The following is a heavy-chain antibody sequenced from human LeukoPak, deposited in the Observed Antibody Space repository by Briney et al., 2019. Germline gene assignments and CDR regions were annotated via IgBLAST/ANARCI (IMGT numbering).Heavy chain of an antibody. CDR1: GFTFSSYW. V-gene: IGHV3-7*01. J-gene: IGHJ4*02. CDR3: ARAGGYASSWAY. CDR2: IKQDGSEK. Sequence: SGGSLRLSCAASGFTFSSYWMSWVRQAPGKGLEWVANIKQDGSEKNYVDSVKGRFTISRDNAKNSLELQMNSLRDEDTAVYYCARAGGYASSWAYWGQVTLVTVSS. D-gene: IGHD5-12*01.